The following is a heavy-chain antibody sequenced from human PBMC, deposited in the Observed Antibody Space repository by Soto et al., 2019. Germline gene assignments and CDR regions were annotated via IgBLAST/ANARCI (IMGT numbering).Heavy chain of an antibody. CDR2: MDYSGRT. V-gene: IGHV4-30-4*01. CDR1: GVSISSGDYY. J-gene: IGHJ6*02. Sequence: QVQLQESGPGLVKPSQTLSLTCTVSGVSISSGDYYWSWIRQPPGKGLEWIGYMDYSGRTHYNPSLKSRVTMPVDTAKNHFSLKLSSVTAADTAVYYCARAFRRYFEFNVWGQGTTVTVSS. CDR3: ARAFRRYFEFNV. D-gene: IGHD3-3*01.